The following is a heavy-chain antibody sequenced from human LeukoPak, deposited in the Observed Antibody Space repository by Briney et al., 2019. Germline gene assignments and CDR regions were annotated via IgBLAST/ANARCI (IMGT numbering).Heavy chain of an antibody. CDR2: ISSSGGDI. CDR1: EFTFRNYG. J-gene: IGHJ6*03. CDR3: VRVMIYYMDV. D-gene: IGHD3/OR15-3a*01. Sequence: PGGSLRLSCAASEFTFRNYGINWVRQAPGKGLEWVSYISSSGGDIYYADSVKGRFTISRDNAKNSVYLQMDSLRAEDTAVYYCVRVMIYYMDVWGRGTTVTVSS. V-gene: IGHV3-48*03.